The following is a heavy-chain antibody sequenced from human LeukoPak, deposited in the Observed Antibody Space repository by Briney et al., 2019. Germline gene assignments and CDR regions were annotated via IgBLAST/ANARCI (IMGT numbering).Heavy chain of an antibody. CDR2: IYYSGST. CDR1: GGSISSYY. CDR3: ARHSLHITMVRGVITD. J-gene: IGHJ4*02. Sequence: PSETLSLTCTVSGGSISSYYWSWIRQPPGKGLEWIGYIYYSGSTNYNPSLKSRVTISVDTSKNQFSLKLSSVTAADTAVYYCARHSLHITMVRGVITDWGQGTLVTVSS. V-gene: IGHV4-59*08. D-gene: IGHD3-10*01.